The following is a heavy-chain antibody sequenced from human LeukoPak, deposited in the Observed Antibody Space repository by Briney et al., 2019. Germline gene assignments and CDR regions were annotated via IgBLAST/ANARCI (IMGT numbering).Heavy chain of an antibody. J-gene: IGHJ4*02. D-gene: IGHD3-10*01. V-gene: IGHV4-39*01. CDR2: IYYSGST. CDR3: ASRSTYYYGSGSYYWSY. CDR1: GGSISSNNYY. Sequence: PSETLSLTCTVSGGSISSNNYYWGWIRQPPGKGLEWIGSIYYSGSTYYNPSLKSRVTISVDTSKNQFSLKLSSVTAADTAVYYCASRSTYYYGSGSYYWSYWGQGTRVTVSS.